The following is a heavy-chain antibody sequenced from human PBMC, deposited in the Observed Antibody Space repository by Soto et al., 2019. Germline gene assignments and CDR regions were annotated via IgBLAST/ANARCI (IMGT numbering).Heavy chain of an antibody. D-gene: IGHD5-18*01. V-gene: IGHV3-11*05. J-gene: IGHJ4*02. CDR3: AKDGFDTVMPRGTFDY. Sequence: GGSLRLSCAASGFTFSDYYMSWIRQAPGKGLEWVSAISGTGSYTKYADSVKGRFTISRDNSKNTLYLQMNSLRAEDTAVYYCAKDGFDTVMPRGTFDYWGQGTLVTVSS. CDR2: ISGTGSYT. CDR1: GFTFSDYY.